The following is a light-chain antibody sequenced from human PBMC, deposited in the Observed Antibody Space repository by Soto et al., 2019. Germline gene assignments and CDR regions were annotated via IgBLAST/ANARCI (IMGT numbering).Light chain of an antibody. Sequence: DIQMTQSPSSLSASVGDRVTITCQASQDISNYLNWYQQKPGKAPKLLIYDASNLETGVPSRFSGSGSGTDFTFTISSLQPEYIATYYWQQYDNLPLTFGGGTKVELK. CDR2: DAS. V-gene: IGKV1-33*01. CDR1: QDISNY. CDR3: QQYDNLPLT. J-gene: IGKJ4*01.